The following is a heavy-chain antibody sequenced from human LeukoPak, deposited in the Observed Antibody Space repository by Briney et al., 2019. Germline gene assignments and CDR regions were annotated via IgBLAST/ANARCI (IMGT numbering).Heavy chain of an antibody. J-gene: IGHJ3*02. D-gene: IGHD6-13*01. V-gene: IGHV3-21*04. CDR1: GFTFSSYS. CDR3: ARDTRSSSWYPPDAFDI. Sequence: GGSLRLSCAASGFTFSSYSMNWVRQAPGKGLEWVSSISSSSSYIYYADSVKGRFTISRDNAKNSLYLQMNSLRAEDTAVYYCARDTRSSSWYPPDAFDIWGQGTMVTVSS. CDR2: ISSSSSYI.